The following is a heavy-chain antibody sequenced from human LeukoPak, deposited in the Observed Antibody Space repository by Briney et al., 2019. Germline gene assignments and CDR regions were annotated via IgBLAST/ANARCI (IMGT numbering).Heavy chain of an antibody. CDR3: AKVWGTYCGGDCYSFFDY. Sequence: GGSLRLSCAASGFTFSSYAMSWVRQAPGKGLEWVSAISGSGGSTYYADSVKGRFTISRDNSKNTLYLQMNSLRAEDTAVYYCAKVWGTYCGGDCYSFFDYWGQGTLVTVSS. V-gene: IGHV3-23*01. D-gene: IGHD2-21*02. CDR1: GFTFSSYA. CDR2: ISGSGGST. J-gene: IGHJ4*02.